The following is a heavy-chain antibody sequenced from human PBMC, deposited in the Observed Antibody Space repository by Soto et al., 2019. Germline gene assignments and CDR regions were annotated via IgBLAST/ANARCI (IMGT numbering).Heavy chain of an antibody. V-gene: IGHV3-23*01. Sequence: EVQLLESGGGWLQPGGSLRVSCAASGFTFRDYAMCWVRQAPRKGLEWLSCLVGRSQSTYYADPVWGRFTSYRDNSKNTVDLQKKSLRAEDTALYYCVKRSGQSNGWGAFDIWGQGAMVTVSS. CDR1: GFTFRDYA. CDR2: LVGRSQST. D-gene: IGHD6-19*01. CDR3: VKRSGQSNGWGAFDI. J-gene: IGHJ3*02.